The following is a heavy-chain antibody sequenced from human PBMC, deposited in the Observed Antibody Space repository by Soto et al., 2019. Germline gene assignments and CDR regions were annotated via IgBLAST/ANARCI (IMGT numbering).Heavy chain of an antibody. Sequence: GGSLRLSCAASGFTFSSFWMHWVRQAPGKGLVWVSRINSDGSGASYADFVEGRFTISRDNAKNSLSLQMNSLRAEDTAVYFCTRGAGGWNYYYAMDVWGPGATVTVSS. J-gene: IGHJ6*02. V-gene: IGHV3-74*01. CDR1: GFTFSSFW. D-gene: IGHD6-19*01. CDR2: INSDGSGA. CDR3: TRGAGGWNYYYAMDV.